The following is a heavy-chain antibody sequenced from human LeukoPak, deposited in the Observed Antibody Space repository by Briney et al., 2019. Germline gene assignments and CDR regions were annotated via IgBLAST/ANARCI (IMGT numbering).Heavy chain of an antibody. J-gene: IGHJ6*02. CDR2: IKQDGTHQ. Sequence: PGGSLRLSCAASGFTFSTYRMTWVCQAPGKGLEWVAHIKQDGTHQYYADSVKGRFTISRDNDENSVYLQMKSLRPEDTAVYYCARDYGDYYYGLEVWGQGTTVTVSS. CDR1: GFTFSTYR. CDR3: ARDYGDYYYGLEV. V-gene: IGHV3-7*01. D-gene: IGHD4-17*01.